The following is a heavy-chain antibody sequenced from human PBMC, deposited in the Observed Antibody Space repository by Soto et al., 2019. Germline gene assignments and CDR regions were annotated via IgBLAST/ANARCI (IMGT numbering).Heavy chain of an antibody. D-gene: IGHD3-9*01. Sequence: PSETLSLTCTVSGGSISSGGYYWSWIRQHPGKGLEWIGYIYYSGSTYYNPSLKSRVTISVDTSKNQFSLKLSSVTAADTAVYYCAIMRYFDWLLPDYYYYMDVWGQGTTVTVSS. CDR2: IYYSGST. CDR3: AIMRYFDWLLPDYYYYMDV. J-gene: IGHJ6*03. V-gene: IGHV4-31*03. CDR1: GGSISSGGYY.